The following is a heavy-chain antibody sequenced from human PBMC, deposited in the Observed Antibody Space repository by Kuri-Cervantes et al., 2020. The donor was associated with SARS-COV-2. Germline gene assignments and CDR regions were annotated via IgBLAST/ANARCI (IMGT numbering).Heavy chain of an antibody. CDR2: IYYSGST. CDR1: GGSISGYY. CDR3: AREPQYGDFFDY. V-gene: IGHV4-59*01. D-gene: IGHD4-17*01. Sequence: SETLSLTCTVSGGSISGYYWSWVRQAPGKGLDWIGYIYYSGSTNCNPSLKSRVTISVDTSKNQFSLKLSSVTAADTAVYYCAREPQYGDFFDYWGQGTLVTVSS. J-gene: IGHJ4*02.